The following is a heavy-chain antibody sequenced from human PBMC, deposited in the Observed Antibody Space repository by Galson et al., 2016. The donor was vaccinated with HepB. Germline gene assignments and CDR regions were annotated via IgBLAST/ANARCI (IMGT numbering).Heavy chain of an antibody. CDR1: GASISDSNW. V-gene: IGHV4-4*02. CDR3: ARASIIPGARMIFDP. J-gene: IGHJ5*02. Sequence: SETLSLTCAVSGASISDSNWWTWVRQVPKKGLEWIGEIYHTGTTNNNPFLSSRFTLSVDKSRNEFSLNVTSVTAADTAFYYCARASIIPGARMIFDPWGQGTLVTVSS. CDR2: IYHTGTT. D-gene: IGHD2-2*01.